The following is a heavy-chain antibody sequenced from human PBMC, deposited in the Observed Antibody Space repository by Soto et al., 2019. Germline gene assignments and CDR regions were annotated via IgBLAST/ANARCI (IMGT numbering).Heavy chain of an antibody. Sequence: QVQLVQSGAEVKKPGSSVKVSCKASGDIFSTYTIYWVRQAPGQGLEWMGRIIPLFGTTKYAQNFQDRVTITAEESTSTTYMELSSLRAEDTAVYYCARRLDDRADEGFDVWGEGTAVTVSA. CDR2: IIPLFGTT. CDR1: GDIFSTYT. V-gene: IGHV1-69*18. J-gene: IGHJ3*01. CDR3: ARRLDDRADEGFDV. D-gene: IGHD3-16*01.